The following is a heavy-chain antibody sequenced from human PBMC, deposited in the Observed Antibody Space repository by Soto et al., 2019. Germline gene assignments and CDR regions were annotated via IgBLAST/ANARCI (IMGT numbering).Heavy chain of an antibody. D-gene: IGHD4-17*01. CDR2: ISYTGSA. CDR3: ARVTYGDYYYGMAV. CDR1: GGSINYSY. V-gene: IGHV4-59*01. Sequence: PSETLSLTCTVSGGSINYSYWTWSRQPPGKGREGRGYISYTGSANYNASLKSRLTISVDTSKNHFSLKLSSVTAADAALYYCARVTYGDYYYGMAVWGQGTTVTVSS. J-gene: IGHJ6*02.